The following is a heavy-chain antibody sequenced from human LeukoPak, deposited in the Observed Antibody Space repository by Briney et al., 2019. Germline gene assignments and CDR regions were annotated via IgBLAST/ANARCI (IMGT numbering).Heavy chain of an antibody. CDR3: ARANHPTYYDSSGYYQDY. CDR2: ISSDGSGT. V-gene: IGHV3-74*01. Sequence: PGGSLRLSCAVSGFTFSSYWMHWVRQAPGKGLVWVSRISSDGSGTSYADSVKGRFTISRDNAKNTLYLQMNSLRAEDTGVYYCARANHPTYYDSSGYYQDYWGQGTLVTFSS. J-gene: IGHJ4*02. D-gene: IGHD3-22*01. CDR1: GFTFSSYW.